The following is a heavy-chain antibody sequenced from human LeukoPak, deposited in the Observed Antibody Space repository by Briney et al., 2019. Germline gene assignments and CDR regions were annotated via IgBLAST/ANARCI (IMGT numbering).Heavy chain of an antibody. Sequence: SETLSLTCAVYGGSFSGYYWSWIRQPPGKGLEWIGEINHSGSINYNPSLKSRVTISVDTSKNQFSLKLSSVTAADTAVYYCARGNGYSYGKYYYYYYGMDVWGQGTTVTVSS. J-gene: IGHJ6*02. CDR1: GGSFSGYY. CDR2: INHSGSI. CDR3: ARGNGYSYGKYYYYYYGMDV. D-gene: IGHD5-18*01. V-gene: IGHV4-34*01.